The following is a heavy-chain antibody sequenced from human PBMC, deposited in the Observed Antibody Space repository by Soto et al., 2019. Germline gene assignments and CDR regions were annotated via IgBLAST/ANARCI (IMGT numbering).Heavy chain of an antibody. V-gene: IGHV1-69*13. CDR1: GGTFSSYA. Sequence: SVKVSCKASGGTFSSYAISWVRQAPGQGLEWMGGIIPIFGTANYAQKFQGRVTITADESTSTAYMELSSLRSEDTAVYYCARAHCSGGSCYSDFFYYYYYGMDVWGQGTTVTVSS. CDR2: IIPIFGTA. CDR3: ARAHCSGGSCYSDFFYYYYYGMDV. D-gene: IGHD2-15*01. J-gene: IGHJ6*02.